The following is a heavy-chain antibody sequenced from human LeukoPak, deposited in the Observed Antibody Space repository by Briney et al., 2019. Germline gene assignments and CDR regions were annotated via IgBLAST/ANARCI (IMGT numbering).Heavy chain of an antibody. Sequence: GGSLRLSCAASGFTFSNYAVSWVRQAPGKGLEWVSAISGRGDNTYYADSVRGRFTISRDNSKNTLYLQMNSLRAEDTAVYYCARDTSAFLTGYYYMDVWGKGTTVTISS. CDR2: ISGRGDNT. CDR1: GFTFSNYA. J-gene: IGHJ6*03. V-gene: IGHV3-23*01. D-gene: IGHD2-2*01. CDR3: ARDTSAFLTGYYYMDV.